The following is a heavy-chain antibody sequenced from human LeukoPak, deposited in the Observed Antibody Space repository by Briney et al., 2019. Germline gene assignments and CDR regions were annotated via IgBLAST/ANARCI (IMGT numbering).Heavy chain of an antibody. CDR2: IYSGGST. CDR1: GFTVSSNY. Sequence: GGSLRLSCAASGFTVSSNYMSWVRQAPGKGLEWVSVIYSGGSTYYADSVKGRFTISRDNSKNTLYLQMNSLRAEDTAVYYCASSGGNSEYPIVDWGQGTLVTVSS. V-gene: IGHV3-66*01. J-gene: IGHJ4*02. D-gene: IGHD4-23*01. CDR3: ASSGGNSEYPIVD.